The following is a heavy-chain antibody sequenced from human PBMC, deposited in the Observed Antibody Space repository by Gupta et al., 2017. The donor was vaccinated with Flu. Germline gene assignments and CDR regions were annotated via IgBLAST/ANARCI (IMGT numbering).Heavy chain of an antibody. CDR2: MNPNSGNT. CDR3: ARLDGYCSSTSCYSLDYYYGIDV. D-gene: IGHD2-2*02. J-gene: IGHJ6*02. Sequence: QVQLVQSGAEVKKPGASVKVSCKASGYTFTSYDINWVRQATGQGLEWMGWMNPNSGNTGYAKKFQGRVTRTRNTSISTAYMELSSRRAEDTAVYYWARLDGYCSSTSCYSLDYYYGIDVWGQGTTVTVSS. CDR1: GYTFTSYD. V-gene: IGHV1-8*01.